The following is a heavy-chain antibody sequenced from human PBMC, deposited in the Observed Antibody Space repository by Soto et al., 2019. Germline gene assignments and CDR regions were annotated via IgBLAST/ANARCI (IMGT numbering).Heavy chain of an antibody. V-gene: IGHV4-59*08. J-gene: IGHJ6*03. CDR3: ARHRGYCSGGSCYSGDYYYYYMDV. CDR2: IYYSGST. D-gene: IGHD2-15*01. CDR1: GGSISSYY. Sequence: SETLSLTCTVSGGSISSYYWIWIRQPPGKGLEWIGYIYYSGSTNYNPSLKSRATISVDTSKNQFSLKLSSVTAADTAVYYCARHRGYCSGGSCYSGDYYYYYMDVWGKGTTVTVSS.